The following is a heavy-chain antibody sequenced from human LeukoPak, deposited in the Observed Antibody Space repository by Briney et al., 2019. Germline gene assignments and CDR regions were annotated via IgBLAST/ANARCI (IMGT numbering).Heavy chain of an antibody. CDR1: GDSISSYV. CDR2: ISYSGST. Sequence: SETLSLTCTVSGDSISSYVWNWIRQPPGKGLEWIAYISYSGSTNCNPSLKSRVTISVDTSKNQFSLRLSSVTAADTAVYYCARDISGYDTFDIWGHGTMVTVSS. D-gene: IGHD5-12*01. CDR3: ARDISGYDTFDI. J-gene: IGHJ3*02. V-gene: IGHV4-59*01.